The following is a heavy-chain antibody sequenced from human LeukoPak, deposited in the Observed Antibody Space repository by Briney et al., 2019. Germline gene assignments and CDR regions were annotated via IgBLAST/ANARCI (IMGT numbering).Heavy chain of an antibody. CDR3: ARGRYYDSSGYLDY. CDR1: GFTSSSYW. V-gene: IGHV3-74*01. J-gene: IGHJ4*02. D-gene: IGHD3-22*01. CDR2: INSDGSST. Sequence: GGSLRLSCAASGFTSSSYWMHWVRQAPGKGLVWVSRINSDGSSTSYADSVKGRFTISRDNAKNTLYLQMNSLRAEDTAVYYCARGRYYDSSGYLDYWGQGTLVTVSS.